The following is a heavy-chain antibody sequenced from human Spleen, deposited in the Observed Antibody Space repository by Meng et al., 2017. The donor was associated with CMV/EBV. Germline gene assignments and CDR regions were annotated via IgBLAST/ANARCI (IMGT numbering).Heavy chain of an antibody. V-gene: IGHV1-18*03. CDR3: ARGGDGYSTAFDY. J-gene: IGHJ4*02. D-gene: IGHD5-24*01. Sequence: CKASGYNFQNYGISWVRQAPGHGLEWMGWITVYSGNTKYADKFQGRVTMTTDTSTSTAYLELRSLRSDDMAVYYCARGGDGYSTAFDYWGQGALVTVSS. CDR2: ITVYSGNT. CDR1: GYNFQNYG.